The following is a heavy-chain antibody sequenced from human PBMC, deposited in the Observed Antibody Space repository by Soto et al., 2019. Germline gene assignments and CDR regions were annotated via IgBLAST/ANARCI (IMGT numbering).Heavy chain of an antibody. CDR1: GYTFTSTG. J-gene: IGHJ4*02. D-gene: IGHD3-10*01. CDR3: ARDLGGSGSYYTDY. V-gene: IGHV1-18*01. Sequence: ASVKVSCKASGYTFTSTGISWARQAPGQGPEWMGWISGFNDKTNYAQKFQGRVTMTADTSTTTAYMEMRSLTSDDTAVYYCARDLGGSGSYYTDYWGQGTLVTVSS. CDR2: ISGFNDKT.